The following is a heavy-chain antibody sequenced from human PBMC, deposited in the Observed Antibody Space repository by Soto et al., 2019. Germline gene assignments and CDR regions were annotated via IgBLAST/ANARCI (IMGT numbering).Heavy chain of an antibody. CDR1: GFTFSSYS. CDR2: ISSSSSYI. J-gene: IGHJ4*02. Sequence: PGGSLRLSCAASGFTFSSYSMNRVRQAPGKGLEWVSSISSSSSYIYYADSVKGRFTISRDNAKNSLYLQMNSLRAEDTAVYYCAKDIKPGYSSGWNYFDYWGQGTLVTVSS. D-gene: IGHD6-19*01. V-gene: IGHV3-21*01. CDR3: AKDIKPGYSSGWNYFDY.